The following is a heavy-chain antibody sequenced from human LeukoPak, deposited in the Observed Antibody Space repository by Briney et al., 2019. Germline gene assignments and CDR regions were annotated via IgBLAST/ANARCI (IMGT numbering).Heavy chain of an antibody. V-gene: IGHV3-23*01. J-gene: IGHJ4*02. D-gene: IGHD7-27*01. CDR1: GFSFSSYA. CDR2: ISDGGSRT. CDR3: AKVQLGIGVDY. Sequence: PGGSLRLSCAASGFSFSSYAVSWVRQAPGRGLEWVSGISDGGSRTYYADSVKGRFTISRDDSKNTLYLKMNSLRAEDTAVYYCAKVQLGIGVDYWGQGTLVTVSS.